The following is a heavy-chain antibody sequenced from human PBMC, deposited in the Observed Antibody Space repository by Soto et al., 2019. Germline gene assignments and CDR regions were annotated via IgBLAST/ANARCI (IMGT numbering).Heavy chain of an antibody. CDR3: AKDGVPHWSSPSCYTLLTFYGMDV. J-gene: IGHJ6*04. Sequence: EVQLLESGGGWVQPGGSLRLSCAAAGFTISSYAMSWVRQAPGKGLEWVSAISGSGGSTYYSDSVKGRFTISRDNSKNTLYRQMHSLIAEDTAVYYFAKDGVPHWSSPSCYTLLTFYGMDVCGKGTTITVSS. CDR1: GFTISSYA. CDR2: ISGSGGST. D-gene: IGHD2-2*02. V-gene: IGHV3-23*01.